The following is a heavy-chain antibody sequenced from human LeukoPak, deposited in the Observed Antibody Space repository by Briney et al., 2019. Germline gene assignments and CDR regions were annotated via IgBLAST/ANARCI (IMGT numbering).Heavy chain of an antibody. V-gene: IGHV6-1*01. D-gene: IGHD6-13*01. J-gene: IGHJ4*02. CDR3: ARERQKSSSSWPQLDY. CDR1: GDSVSSNSAA. Sequence: SQTLPLTCAISGDSVSSNSAAWNWIRQSPSRGLEWLGRTYYRSKWYNDYAVSVKSRITINPDTSKNQFSLQLNSVTPEDTAVYYCARERQKSSSSWPQLDYWGQGTLVTVSS. CDR2: TYYRSKWYN.